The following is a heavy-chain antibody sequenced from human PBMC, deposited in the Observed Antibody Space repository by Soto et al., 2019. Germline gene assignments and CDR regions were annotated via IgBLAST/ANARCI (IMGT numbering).Heavy chain of an antibody. V-gene: IGHV4-39*01. Sequence: SETLSLTCTVSGGSISSSSYYWGWIRQPPGKGLEWIGSIFYSGSTYYNPSLKSRVTISVDTSKNQFSLKLSSVTAADTAVYYCARPSGSYLYYFDYWGQGTLVTVSS. CDR1: GGSISSSSYY. CDR2: IFYSGST. J-gene: IGHJ4*02. D-gene: IGHD1-26*01. CDR3: ARPSGSYLYYFDY.